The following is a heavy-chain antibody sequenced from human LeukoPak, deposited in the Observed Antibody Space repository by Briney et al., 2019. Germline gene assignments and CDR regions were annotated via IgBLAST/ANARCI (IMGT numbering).Heavy chain of an antibody. CDR2: ISAGGSST. CDR3: AKGGYCSSSSCYYGWFDP. D-gene: IGHD2-2*01. V-gene: IGHV3-23*01. CDR1: GFSFSSYA. J-gene: IGHJ5*02. Sequence: QPGGSLRLSCAASGFSFSSYAMNWVRQAPGKGLEWVSTISAGGSSTYYADSVKGRFTISRDNSKNTLYLQMNSLRAEDTAVYYCAKGGYCSSSSCYYGWFDPWGQGTLVTVSS.